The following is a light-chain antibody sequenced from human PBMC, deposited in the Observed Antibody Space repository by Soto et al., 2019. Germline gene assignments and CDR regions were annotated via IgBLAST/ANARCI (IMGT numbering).Light chain of an antibody. Sequence: EIVFTQSPGTLSLSPGERATLACRASQSVSSSYLAWYQQKPGQAPRLLIYVASSRATGIPARFSGSGSGTDFTLTISRLEPEDFAVYYCQQYGSSPPGTFGQGTKVEIK. CDR3: QQYGSSPPGT. CDR2: VAS. V-gene: IGKV3-20*01. CDR1: QSVSSSY. J-gene: IGKJ1*01.